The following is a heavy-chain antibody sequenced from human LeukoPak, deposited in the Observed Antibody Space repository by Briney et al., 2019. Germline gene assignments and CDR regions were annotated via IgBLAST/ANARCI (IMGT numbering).Heavy chain of an antibody. V-gene: IGHV3-72*01. CDR1: GFTFSDHF. Sequence: GGSLRLSCVASGFTFSDHFMDWVRQAPGKGLEWVGRTRNKANEYSTEYAASVKGRFIIPRDDSKKSFYLQMNSLKTEDTAVYYCAREWDSGCYQLGAFDIWGQGTMVSVSS. CDR2: TRNKANEYST. CDR3: AREWDSGCYQLGAFDI. D-gene: IGHD1-26*01. J-gene: IGHJ3*02.